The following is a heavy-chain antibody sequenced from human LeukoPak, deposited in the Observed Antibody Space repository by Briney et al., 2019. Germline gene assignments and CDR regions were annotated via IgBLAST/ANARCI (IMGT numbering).Heavy chain of an antibody. CDR1: GFTFSSYS. Sequence: GGSLRLSCAASGFTFSSYSMNWVRQAPGKGLEWVSSISSSSSYIYYADSVKGRFTISRDNTKGSLFLQLNSLRAEDTAVYYCARDLGYCTNGVCYTRFDYWGQGTLVAVSS. V-gene: IGHV3-21*04. CDR2: ISSSSSYI. CDR3: ARDLGYCTNGVCYTRFDY. D-gene: IGHD2-8*01. J-gene: IGHJ4*02.